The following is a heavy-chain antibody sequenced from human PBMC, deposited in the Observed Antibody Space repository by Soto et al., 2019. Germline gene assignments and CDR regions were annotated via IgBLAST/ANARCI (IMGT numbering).Heavy chain of an antibody. J-gene: IGHJ4*02. CDR2: TYYSGGS. Sequence: QVQLQESGPGLVKASQTLSLTCTLSGASVSSAEHYWSWIRQPPGKGLEWIGYTYYSGGSYYNASLQGRVSISVDTSQNRFSLKRTSVAAADTAVYYCARLSGYDPAGAADKWGPGILVSVSS. CDR1: GASVSSAEHY. D-gene: IGHD5-12*01. CDR3: ARLSGYDPAGAADK. V-gene: IGHV4-30-4*01.